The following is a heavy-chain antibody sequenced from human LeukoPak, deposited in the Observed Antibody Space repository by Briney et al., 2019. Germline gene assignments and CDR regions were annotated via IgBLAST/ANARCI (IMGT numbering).Heavy chain of an antibody. CDR2: ISSSSSTI. V-gene: IGHV3-48*01. CDR3: ARDSSSWYGDYFDY. Sequence: PGGSLRLSCAASGFTFSAYSMNWVRQAPGKGLEWVSYISSSSSTIYYADSVKGRFTISRDNAKNSVYLQMNSLRAEDTAVYYCARDSSSWYGDYFDYWGQGTLVTVSS. J-gene: IGHJ4*02. D-gene: IGHD6-13*01. CDR1: GFTFSAYS.